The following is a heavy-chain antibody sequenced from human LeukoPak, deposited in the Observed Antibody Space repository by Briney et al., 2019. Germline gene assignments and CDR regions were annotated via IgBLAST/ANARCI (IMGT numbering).Heavy chain of an antibody. CDR2: IRSSSSYI. CDR3: ARDLSSARTDY. J-gene: IGHJ4*02. Sequence: GGSLRLSCAASGFIFSSYSMHWVRQAPGKGLEWVSSIRSSSSYIYYADSVKGRFTISRDNAKNSLYLQMNNLRAEDTAVYYCARDLSSARTDYWGQGTLVTVSS. D-gene: IGHD2-2*01. V-gene: IGHV3-21*01. CDR1: GFIFSSYS.